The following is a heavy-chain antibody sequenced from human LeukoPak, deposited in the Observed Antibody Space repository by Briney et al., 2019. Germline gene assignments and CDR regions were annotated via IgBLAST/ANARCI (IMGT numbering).Heavy chain of an antibody. CDR2: IIPIFGTA. CDR1: GGTFSSYA. CDR3: AMPSIAAAGYFDY. J-gene: IGHJ4*02. V-gene: IGHV1-69*05. Sequence: GASVKVSCKASGGTFSSYAISWVRQAPGQGLEWMGGIIPIFGTANYAQKFQSRGTITTDESTSTAYMELSSLRSEDTAVYYCAMPSIAAAGYFDYWGQGTLVTVCS. D-gene: IGHD6-13*01.